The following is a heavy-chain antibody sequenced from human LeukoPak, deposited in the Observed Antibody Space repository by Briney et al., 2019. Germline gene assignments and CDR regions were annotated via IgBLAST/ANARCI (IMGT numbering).Heavy chain of an antibody. J-gene: IGHJ3*02. D-gene: IGHD5-24*01. CDR1: GYTFTGYF. CDR3: ARVGDGLNDAFDI. CDR2: INPNNAGT. V-gene: IGHV1-2*06. Sequence: ASVKVSCKDSGYTFTGYFMNWVRQAPGQGLEWMGRINPNNAGTNYAQNFQVRVTMTRDTSISTAYMELSSLRSEDTAVYYCARVGDGLNDAFDIWGQGTMVTVSS.